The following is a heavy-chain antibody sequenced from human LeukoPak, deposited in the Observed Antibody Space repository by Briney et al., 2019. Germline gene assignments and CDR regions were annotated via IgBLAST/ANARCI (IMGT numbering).Heavy chain of an antibody. J-gene: IGHJ4*02. Sequence: GASVKVSCKASGYTFTSYGISWVRQAPGQGLEWMGWINPNSGGTNYAQKFQGRVTMTRDTSISTAYMELNRLRSDDTAVFYCATSSGWKSNIDYWGQGTLVTVSS. CDR2: INPNSGGT. CDR1: GYTFTSYG. V-gene: IGHV1-2*02. D-gene: IGHD6-19*01. CDR3: ATSSGWKSNIDY.